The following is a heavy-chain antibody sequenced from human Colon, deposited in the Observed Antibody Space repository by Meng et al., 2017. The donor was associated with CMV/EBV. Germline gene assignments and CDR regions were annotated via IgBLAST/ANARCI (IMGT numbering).Heavy chain of an antibody. CDR1: GFSLTDHAVG. J-gene: IGHJ6*02. V-gene: IGHV2-5*01. CDR2: IYYNDDE. Sequence: SGPTLVKPTQTLTLTCTFSGFSLTDHAVGVGWIRQPPGKAPEWLALIYYNDDERYSPSLRSRLTITKDLPKNHVILTMTNMDPVDTATYYCIYRCCSYDYYGLDVWGQGTTVTVSS. CDR3: IYRCCSYDYYGLDV. D-gene: IGHD2-15*01.